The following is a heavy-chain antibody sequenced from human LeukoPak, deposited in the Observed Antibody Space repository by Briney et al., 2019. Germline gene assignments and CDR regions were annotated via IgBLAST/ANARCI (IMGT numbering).Heavy chain of an antibody. D-gene: IGHD1-26*01. CDR2: ISYDGSNK. J-gene: IGHJ6*02. CDR1: GFTFSSYG. CDR3: AKDLSYSGSYYYYYGMDV. Sequence: GRSLRLSCAASGFTFSSYGMHWVRQAPGRGLEWVAVISYDGSNKYYADSVKGRFTISRDNSKNTLYLQMNSLRAEDTAVYYCAKDLSYSGSYYYYYGMDVWGQGTTVTVSS. V-gene: IGHV3-30*18.